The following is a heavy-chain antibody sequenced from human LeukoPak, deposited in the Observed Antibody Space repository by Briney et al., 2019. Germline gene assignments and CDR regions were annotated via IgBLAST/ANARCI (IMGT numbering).Heavy chain of an antibody. Sequence: PSETLSLTCTVSGGSISSGGYYWSWIRQHPGKGLEWIGYIYYSGSTYYNPSLKSRVTISVDTSKNQFSLKLSSVTAADTAVYYCARGDYDSSGYSDAFDIWGQGTMVTVSS. V-gene: IGHV4-31*03. J-gene: IGHJ3*02. CDR3: ARGDYDSSGYSDAFDI. CDR1: GGSISSGGYY. CDR2: IYYSGST. D-gene: IGHD3-22*01.